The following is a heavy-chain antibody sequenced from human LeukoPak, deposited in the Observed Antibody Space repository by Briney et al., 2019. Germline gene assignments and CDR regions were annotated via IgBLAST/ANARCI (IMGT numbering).Heavy chain of an antibody. CDR2: INPNSGDT. V-gene: IGHV1-2*02. CDR1: GYTFTDYY. CDR3: ARESYCSTPSCSHDY. Sequence: ASVKVSCKASGYTFTDYYVHWVRQAPGQGLEWMGWINPNSGDTHYAQNFQGRVTMTRDTSISTAYMELSRLRSDDTAVYYCARESYCSTPSCSHDYWGQGTLVTVSS. J-gene: IGHJ4*02. D-gene: IGHD2-2*01.